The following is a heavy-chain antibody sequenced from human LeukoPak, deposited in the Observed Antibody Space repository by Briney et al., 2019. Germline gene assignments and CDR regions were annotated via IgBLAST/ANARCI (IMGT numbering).Heavy chain of an antibody. D-gene: IGHD2-2*01. CDR1: GDSVSNNIAT. J-gene: IGHJ5*02. CDR3: ARRLTQYDCFDP. CDR2: TYYRSTWYN. Sequence: SQTLSLTCAISGDSVSNNIATWNWVRQSPSRGLEWLGRTYYRSTWYNDYAVSVRGRITVNPDTSENQFSLHLNSVTPEDTAVYYCARRLTQYDCFDPWGQGILVTVSS. V-gene: IGHV6-1*01.